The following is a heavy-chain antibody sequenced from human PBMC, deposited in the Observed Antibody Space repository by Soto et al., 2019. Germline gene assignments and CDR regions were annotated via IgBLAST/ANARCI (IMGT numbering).Heavy chain of an antibody. CDR2: ISYEGSNT. CDR3: ATVTLGNNLYYFSCLVF. D-gene: IGHD3-22*01. Sequence: GWSLRLSCVASGFSFDTYGIHWVRQAPGKGLQWVALISYEGSNTYYADSVRGRFTISRDNSKNTLYLPMNTLRPEDTGVYYCATVTLGNNLYYFSCLVFWGQGTMVTVS. CDR1: GFSFDTYG. V-gene: IGHV3-30-3*01. J-gene: IGHJ3*01.